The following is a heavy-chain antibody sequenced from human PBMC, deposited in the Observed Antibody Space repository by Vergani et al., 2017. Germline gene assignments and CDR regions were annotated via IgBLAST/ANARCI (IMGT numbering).Heavy chain of an antibody. CDR2: INPSGGST. J-gene: IGHJ6*02. Sequence: QVQLVQSGAEVKKPGASVKVSCKASGYTFTSYYMHWVRQAPGQWLEWMGIINPSGGSTSYAQKFQGRVTMTRDTSTSTVYMELSSLRSEDTAVYYCARDIMVRGVISYYYYYGMDVWGQGTTVTVSS. CDR1: GYTFTSYY. CDR3: ARDIMVRGVISYYYYYGMDV. V-gene: IGHV1-46*01. D-gene: IGHD3-10*01.